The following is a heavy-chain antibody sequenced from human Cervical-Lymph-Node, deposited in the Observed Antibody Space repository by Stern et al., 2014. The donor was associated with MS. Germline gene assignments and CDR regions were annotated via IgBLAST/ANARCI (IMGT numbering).Heavy chain of an antibody. J-gene: IGHJ4*02. D-gene: IGHD6-13*01. CDR1: GYTFTGYY. CDR3: ARVSEGSTRRPDY. V-gene: IGHV1-2*06. Sequence: VQLVQSGAEVKKPGASVKVSCKASGYTFTGYYMHWVRQAPGQGLEWMGRINPNSGGTNYAQKFQGRVTMTRDTSISTAYMELSRLRSDDTAVYYCARVSEGSTRRPDYWGQGTLVTVSS. CDR2: INPNSGGT.